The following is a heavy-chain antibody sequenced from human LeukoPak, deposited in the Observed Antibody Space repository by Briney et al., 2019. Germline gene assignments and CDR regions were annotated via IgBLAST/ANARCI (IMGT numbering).Heavy chain of an antibody. CDR2: IYYSGST. Sequence: PSETLSLTCTVSGGSISSGGYYWSWIRQHPGKGLEWIGYIYYSGSTYYNPSLKSRVTISVDTSKNQFSLKLSSVTAADTAVYYCARGLVGATDFDYWGQGTLVTVSS. J-gene: IGHJ4*02. CDR1: GGSISSGGYY. V-gene: IGHV4-31*03. D-gene: IGHD1-26*01. CDR3: ARGLVGATDFDY.